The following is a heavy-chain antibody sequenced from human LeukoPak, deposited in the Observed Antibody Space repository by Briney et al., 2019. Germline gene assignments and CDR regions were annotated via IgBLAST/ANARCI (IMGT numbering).Heavy chain of an antibody. J-gene: IGHJ4*02. CDR1: GYTFTGYN. CDR2: INPNSGVT. V-gene: IGHV1-2*06. Sequence: ASVKVSCKASGYTFTGYNLHWVRQAPGQGLEWMGRINPNSGVTNYAQKFQGRVTMTRDTSISTAYMELSRLGSDDTAVYYCARDLRDSSGYYLFSYWGQGTLVTVSS. D-gene: IGHD3-22*01. CDR3: ARDLRDSSGYYLFSY.